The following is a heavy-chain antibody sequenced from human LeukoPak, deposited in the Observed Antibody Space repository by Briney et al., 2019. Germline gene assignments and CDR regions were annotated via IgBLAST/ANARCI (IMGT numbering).Heavy chain of an antibody. CDR2: ISSSSSYI. CDR3: ARASKTIIAAARFDY. Sequence: GGSLRLSCAASGFTFSSYSMNWVRQAPGKGLEWVSSISSSSSYIYYADSVKGRFTISRDNAKNSLYLQMNSLRAEDTAVYYCARASKTIIAAARFDYWGQGTLVTVSS. V-gene: IGHV3-21*01. CDR1: GFTFSSYS. D-gene: IGHD6-13*01. J-gene: IGHJ4*02.